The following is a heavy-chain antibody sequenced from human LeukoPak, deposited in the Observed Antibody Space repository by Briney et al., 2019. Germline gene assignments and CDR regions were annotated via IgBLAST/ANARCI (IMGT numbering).Heavy chain of an antibody. CDR1: GYTFTSYG. J-gene: IGHJ4*02. CDR3: ARGPITMIVVVTDLYDY. CDR2: ISVYNGNT. V-gene: IGHV1-18*01. Sequence: ASVTVSCKASGYTFTSYGISWVRQAPGQGLEWMGWISVYNGNTNYAQKFQGRVTMTTDTSTSTAYMELRSLRSDDTAVYYCARGPITMIVVVTDLYDYWGQGTLVTVSS. D-gene: IGHD3-22*01.